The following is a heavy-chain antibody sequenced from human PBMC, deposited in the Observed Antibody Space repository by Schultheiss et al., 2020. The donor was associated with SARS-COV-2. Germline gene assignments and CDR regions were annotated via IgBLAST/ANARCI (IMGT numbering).Heavy chain of an antibody. V-gene: IGHV4-59*01. CDR1: VGSISSYY. J-gene: IGHJ6*02. CDR3: ARVVVVAAMYDYYYGMDV. Sequence: SQTLSLTCTVSVGSISSYYWSWIRQPAGKGLEWIGYIYYSGSTNYNPSLKSRVTISVDTSKNQFSLKLSSVTAADTAVYYCARVVVVAAMYDYYYGMDVWGQGTTVTVSS. D-gene: IGHD2-15*01. CDR2: IYYSGST.